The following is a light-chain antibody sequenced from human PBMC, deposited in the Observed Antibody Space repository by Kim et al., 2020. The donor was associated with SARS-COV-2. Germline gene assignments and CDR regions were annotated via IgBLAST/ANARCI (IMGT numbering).Light chain of an antibody. Sequence: SSALTQDPAVSVALGQTVRLTCQGDSLRSYYASWYQQKPGQAPVLVIYGKSSRPSGIPDRFSGFTSGNTASLTIPGAPAEDGADYYFTCRASRGNSWVFC. CDR1: SLRSYY. V-gene: IGLV3-19*01. CDR3: TCRASRGNSWV. J-gene: IGLJ3*02. CDR2: GKS.